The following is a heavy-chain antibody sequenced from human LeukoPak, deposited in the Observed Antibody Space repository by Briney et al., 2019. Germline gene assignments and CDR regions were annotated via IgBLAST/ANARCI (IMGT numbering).Heavy chain of an antibody. CDR1: GFTFSSYW. J-gene: IGHJ6*02. CDR3: ARDRIVGTNYLGYGLDV. D-gene: IGHD1-26*01. Sequence: PVGSLRLSSAASGFTFSSYWMTWVRQAPGKGLEWVANINQDGSEKYFEDSVKGRFTISRDNAKNSLYLQLNTLRVEDTAVYYCARDRIVGTNYLGYGLDVWGRGTTVTVSS. V-gene: IGHV3-7*01. CDR2: INQDGSEK.